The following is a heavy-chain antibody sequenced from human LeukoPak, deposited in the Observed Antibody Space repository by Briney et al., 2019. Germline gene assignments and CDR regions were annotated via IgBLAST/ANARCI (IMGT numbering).Heavy chain of an antibody. CDR1: GGSVSSGSYY. Sequence: PSETLSLTCTVSGGSVSSGSYYWSWIRQPPGKGLEWIGEINHSGSTNYNPSLKSRVTISVDTSKNQFSLKLSSVTAADTAVYYCARGPYIVLMVYAIKSSWYFDLWGRGTLVTVSS. CDR3: ARGPYIVLMVYAIKSSWYFDL. J-gene: IGHJ2*01. CDR2: INHSGST. V-gene: IGHV4-39*07. D-gene: IGHD2-8*01.